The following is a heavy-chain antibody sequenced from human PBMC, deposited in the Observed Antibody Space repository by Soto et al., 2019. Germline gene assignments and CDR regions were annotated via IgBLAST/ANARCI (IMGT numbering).Heavy chain of an antibody. Sequence: NPSETLSLTCTVSADSVSSDYYCWTWIRQPPGKGLEWIGYICSGGSTNYNSSLKSRVTISLDTSRNQFSLKLTSVTAADTAVYYCARDIRGYSRAFDYWGQGMLVTVSS. CDR2: ICSGGST. D-gene: IGHD5-18*01. CDR1: ADSVSSDYYC. V-gene: IGHV4-61*01. J-gene: IGHJ4*02. CDR3: ARDIRGYSRAFDY.